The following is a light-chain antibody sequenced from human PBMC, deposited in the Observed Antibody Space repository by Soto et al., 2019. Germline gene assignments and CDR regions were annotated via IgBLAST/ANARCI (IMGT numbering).Light chain of an antibody. Sequence: QSVLTHPPSVSGAPGQRVTISCTGSSSNIGAGYDVHWYQQLPGTAPKLLIYGNSNRPSGVPDRFSGSKSGTSASRAITGLQAEDEAYYYCQSYDSSLSGLYVFGTGTKLTVL. V-gene: IGLV1-40*01. CDR3: QSYDSSLSGLYV. J-gene: IGLJ1*01. CDR2: GNS. CDR1: SSNIGAGYD.